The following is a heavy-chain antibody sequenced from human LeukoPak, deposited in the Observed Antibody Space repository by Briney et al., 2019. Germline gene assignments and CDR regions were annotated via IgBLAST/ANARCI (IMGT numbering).Heavy chain of an antibody. Sequence: TSETLSLTCTVSGGSISSSSYYWGWIRQPPGKGLEWIGSIYYSGSTYYNPSLKSRVTISVDTSKNQFSLILSSVSAADTAVYYCARLGDYGGNGDAFDIWGQGTMVTVSS. CDR2: IYYSGST. D-gene: IGHD4-23*01. CDR3: ARLGDYGGNGDAFDI. V-gene: IGHV4-39*01. J-gene: IGHJ3*02. CDR1: GGSISSSSYY.